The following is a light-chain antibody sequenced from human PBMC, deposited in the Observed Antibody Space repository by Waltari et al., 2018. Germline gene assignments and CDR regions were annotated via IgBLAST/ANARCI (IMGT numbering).Light chain of an antibody. CDR3: HVWHPHVDPGV. Sequence: SYVVTQPPSVSVAPGETATITCGGDNIGTYSVHWYQQKAGHAPVLVIFYDRDRPSGFPDRFSGSNSGNTATLTTSRVEAGDEARYYCHVWHPHVDPGVFGTGTEVTVL. CDR1: NIGTYS. J-gene: IGLJ1*01. V-gene: IGLV3-21*04. CDR2: YDR.